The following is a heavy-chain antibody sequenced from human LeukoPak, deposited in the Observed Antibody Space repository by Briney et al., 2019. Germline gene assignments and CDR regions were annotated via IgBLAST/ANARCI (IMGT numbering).Heavy chain of an antibody. Sequence: SETLSLTCAVYGGSFSGYYWSWIRQPPGKGLEWIGEINHSGSTNYNPSLKSRVTISVDTSKNQFSLKLSSVTAADTALYYCARAPGTAMPRDRYFDYWGQGTLVTVSS. CDR2: INHSGST. V-gene: IGHV4-34*01. J-gene: IGHJ4*02. CDR1: GGSFSGYY. D-gene: IGHD5-18*01. CDR3: ARAPGTAMPRDRYFDY.